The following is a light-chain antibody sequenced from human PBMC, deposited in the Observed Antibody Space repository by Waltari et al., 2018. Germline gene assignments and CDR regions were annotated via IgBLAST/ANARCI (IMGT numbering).Light chain of an antibody. Sequence: DIQMTQSPSSLSASVGDRVTITCRASQSISNWLAWYQQKPGKAPILLIYRASILKSGVPSMFSGSGSGTQFALTISILQPGDFATYYCQQYNTYSSFGQGTKLEI. V-gene: IGKV1-5*03. CDR3: QQYNTYSS. CDR2: RAS. CDR1: QSISNW. J-gene: IGKJ2*01.